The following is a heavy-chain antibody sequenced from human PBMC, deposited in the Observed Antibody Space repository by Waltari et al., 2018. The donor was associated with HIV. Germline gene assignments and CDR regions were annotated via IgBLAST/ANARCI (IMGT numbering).Heavy chain of an antibody. CDR1: GYSISSGYL. D-gene: IGHD4-17*01. Sequence: QVQLQESGPGLVKPSETLSLTCAVSGYSISSGYLWGWIRQPPGKGLEGIGHIYHSGCTYYDPYLKSRVTVSVDTSKNQFSLRLNAVTAADTAVYYCARGADRGDDRRDYYGMDVWGQGTTVTVSS. CDR2: IYHSGCT. CDR3: ARGADRGDDRRDYYGMDV. V-gene: IGHV4-38-2*01. J-gene: IGHJ6*02.